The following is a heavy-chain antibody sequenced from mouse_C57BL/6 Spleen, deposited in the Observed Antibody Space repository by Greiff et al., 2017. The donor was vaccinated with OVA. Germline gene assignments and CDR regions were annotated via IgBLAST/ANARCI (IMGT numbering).Heavy chain of an antibody. Sequence: EVHLVESGGGLVQPKGSLKLSCAASGFSFNTYAMNWVRQAPGKGLEWVASIRSKSNNYETYYADSVKDRFTISRDASASMLYLQINNLKTEDTAMYYCVRHGADFDVWGKGTTVTVSS. V-gene: IGHV10-1*01. CDR2: IRSKSNNYET. J-gene: IGHJ1*03. CDR1: GFSFNTYA. CDR3: VRHGADFDV. D-gene: IGHD1-1*02.